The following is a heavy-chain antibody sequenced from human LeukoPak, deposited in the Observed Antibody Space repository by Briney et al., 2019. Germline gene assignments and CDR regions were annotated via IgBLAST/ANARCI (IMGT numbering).Heavy chain of an antibody. CDR3: ASSIAAAGTPNFDY. J-gene: IGHJ4*02. D-gene: IGHD6-13*01. Sequence: ASVKVSCKASGYTFTGYYMHWVRQAPGQGLEWMGWISAYNGNTNYAQKLQGRVTMTTDTSTSTAYMELSSLRSEDTAVYYCASSIAAAGTPNFDYWGQGTLVTVSS. CDR1: GYTFTGYY. CDR2: ISAYNGNT. V-gene: IGHV1-18*04.